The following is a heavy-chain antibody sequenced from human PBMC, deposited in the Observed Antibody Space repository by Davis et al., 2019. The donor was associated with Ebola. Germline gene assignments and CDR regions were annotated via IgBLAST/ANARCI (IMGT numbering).Heavy chain of an antibody. CDR2: IWYDGSNK. Sequence: GGSLRLSCAASGFTVSSNYMSWVRQAPGKGLEWVAVIWYDGSNKYYADSVKGRFTISRDNSKNTLYLQMNSLRAEDTALYYCAKEREGMGFDYWGQGTLVTVSS. V-gene: IGHV3-30*02. J-gene: IGHJ4*02. CDR1: GFTVSSNY. CDR3: AKEREGMGFDY. D-gene: IGHD2-8*01.